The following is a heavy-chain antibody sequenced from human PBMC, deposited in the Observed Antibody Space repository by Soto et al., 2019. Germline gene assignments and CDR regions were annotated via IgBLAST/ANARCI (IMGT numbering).Heavy chain of an antibody. CDR3: AKGEGPFDY. Sequence: QVQLVESGGGVVQPGRSLRLSCAASGFTFSSYGMHWVRQAPGKGLEWVAAISYDGSNKNYADSVKGRFTISRDNSKNTLNLQMNSLIPEDTAVYYCAKGEGPFDYWGQGTLVTVSS. CDR2: ISYDGSNK. CDR1: GFTFSSYG. J-gene: IGHJ4*02. V-gene: IGHV3-30*18.